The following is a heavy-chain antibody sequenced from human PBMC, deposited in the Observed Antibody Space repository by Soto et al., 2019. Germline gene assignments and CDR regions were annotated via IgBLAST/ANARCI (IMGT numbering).Heavy chain of an antibody. CDR1: GGSISSSSYY. Sequence: SETLSLTCTVSGGSISSSSYYWGWIRQPPGKGLEWIGSIYYSGSTYYNPSLKSRVTISVDTSKNQFSLKLSSVTAADTAVYYCARLPGQWLVPWFDPWGQGTLVTVSS. J-gene: IGHJ5*02. D-gene: IGHD6-19*01. V-gene: IGHV4-39*01. CDR3: ARLPGQWLVPWFDP. CDR2: IYYSGST.